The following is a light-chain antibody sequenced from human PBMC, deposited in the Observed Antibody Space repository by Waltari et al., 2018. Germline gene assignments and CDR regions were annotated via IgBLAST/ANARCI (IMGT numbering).Light chain of an antibody. CDR3: SSYTSSSTLDV. J-gene: IGLJ1*01. CDR2: DVS. CDR1: SSDVGGYNY. Sequence: QSALTQPASVSGSPGQSITISCTGTSSDVGGYNYVSCYQQHPGKAPKLMIYDVSNRPSGVSNLFSGSKSGNTASLTISGLQAEDEADYYCSSYTSSSTLDVFGTGTKVTVL. V-gene: IGLV2-14*01.